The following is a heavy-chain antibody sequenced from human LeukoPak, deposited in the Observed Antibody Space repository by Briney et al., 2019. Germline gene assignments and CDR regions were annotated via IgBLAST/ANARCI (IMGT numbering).Heavy chain of an antibody. V-gene: IGHV4-39*01. CDR2: INYNGSP. Sequence: SETLSLTCSVSVGSISSSTYSWGWIRQPPGKGLEWIGSINYNGSPYYNPSLKSRVTISVDTTKDQFSLRLRSVTAAGTAVYYCARGYRYYFDYWGQGTLVTVSS. CDR1: VGSISSSTYS. J-gene: IGHJ4*02. CDR3: ARGYRYYFDY. D-gene: IGHD5-18*01.